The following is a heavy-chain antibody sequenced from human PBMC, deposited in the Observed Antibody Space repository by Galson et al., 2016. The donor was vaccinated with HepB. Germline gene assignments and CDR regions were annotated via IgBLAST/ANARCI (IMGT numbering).Heavy chain of an antibody. CDR2: INPNTGGT. J-gene: IGHJ4*02. Sequence: SVKVSCKASKYTFTGYYMHWVRQAPGQGLEWMAWINPNTGGTGYSHRFLGRVTVTRDTSTNTVYMDLSRLKYNDTAVYYCARAAFGVDNIDYWGQGTLVTVSS. D-gene: IGHD3-3*01. CDR1: KYTFTGYY. V-gene: IGHV1-2*02. CDR3: ARAAFGVDNIDY.